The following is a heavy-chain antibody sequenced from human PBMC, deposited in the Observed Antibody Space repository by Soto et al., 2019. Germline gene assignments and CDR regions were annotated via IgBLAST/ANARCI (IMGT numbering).Heavy chain of an antibody. J-gene: IGHJ4*02. Sequence: EVQLVESGGGLVKPGGSLRLSCAASGFTFSSYSMNWVRQAPGKGLEWVSSISSSSSYIYYADSVKGRFTISRDNAKNSLYLQMNSLRAEDTAVYYCARERRVTTVTTGDYLGQGTLVTVSS. V-gene: IGHV3-21*01. CDR3: ARERRVTTVTTGDY. CDR1: GFTFSSYS. D-gene: IGHD4-17*01. CDR2: ISSSSSYI.